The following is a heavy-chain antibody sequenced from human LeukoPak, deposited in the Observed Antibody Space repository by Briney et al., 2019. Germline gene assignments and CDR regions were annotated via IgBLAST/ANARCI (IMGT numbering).Heavy chain of an antibody. Sequence: SGGSLRLSCAASGFTFSNYFMHWVRQAPGQGLEYFLAISRTGSTTYYTNSVKGRFTISRDNSKNTLYLQMGGLRAEDMAVYYCATSRYCSGGDCYSLAFDIWGQGTMVTVSS. V-gene: IGHV3-64*01. D-gene: IGHD2-15*01. J-gene: IGHJ3*02. CDR1: GFTFSNYF. CDR2: ISRTGSTT. CDR3: ATSRYCSGGDCYSLAFDI.